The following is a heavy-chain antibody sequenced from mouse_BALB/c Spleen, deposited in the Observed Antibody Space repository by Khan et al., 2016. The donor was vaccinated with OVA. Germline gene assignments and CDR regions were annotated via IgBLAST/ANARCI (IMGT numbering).Heavy chain of an antibody. J-gene: IGHJ4*01. CDR1: GFTFTNYG. CDR3: ARVGYNGTMDC. Sequence: QIQLVQSGPELKKPGETVQISCKASGFTFTNYGMNWVKQTPGKDLKWMGWINTYTGEPTFADDFKGRFAFSLETSVSTAFLQINSLKNEDTATYFCARVGYNGTMDCWGQGTSVTVSS. D-gene: IGHD2-14*01. V-gene: IGHV9-3-1*01. CDR2: INTYTGEP.